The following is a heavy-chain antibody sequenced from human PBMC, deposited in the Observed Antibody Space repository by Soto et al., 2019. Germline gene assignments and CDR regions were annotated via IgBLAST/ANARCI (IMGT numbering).Heavy chain of an antibody. CDR1: GFTFSSYG. V-gene: IGHV3-33*01. D-gene: IGHD2-15*01. Sequence: GGSLRLSCAASGFTFSSYGMHWVRQAPGKGLEWVAVIWYDGSNKYYADSVKGRFTISRDNSKNTLYLQMNSLRAEDTAVYYCARDGHPPEYCSGGSCYFRYLGYWGQGTLVTVSP. J-gene: IGHJ4*02. CDR3: ARDGHPPEYCSGGSCYFRYLGY. CDR2: IWYDGSNK.